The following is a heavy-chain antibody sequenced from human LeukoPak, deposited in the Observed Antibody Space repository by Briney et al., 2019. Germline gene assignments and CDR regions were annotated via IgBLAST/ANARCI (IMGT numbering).Heavy chain of an antibody. J-gene: IGHJ4*02. CDR3: ARERASGSYEKAPPFDH. V-gene: IGHV3-7*01. D-gene: IGHD3-10*01. CDR2: IKQDGSEK. Sequence: GGSPRLSCAASGFTISSYWMTWVRQAPGKGLEWVGNIKQDGSEKYYVDSVKGRCTISRDNAKNSLYLQMNSLRVEDTAVYYCARERASGSYEKAPPFDHWGQGTLVTVSS. CDR1: GFTISSYW.